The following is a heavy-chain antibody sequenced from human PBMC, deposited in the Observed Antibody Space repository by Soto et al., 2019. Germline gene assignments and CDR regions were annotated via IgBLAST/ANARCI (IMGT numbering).Heavy chain of an antibody. J-gene: IGHJ6*02. Sequence: SVKVSCKASGGTFSSYAISWVRQAPGQGLEWMGGIIPIFGTANYAQKFQGRVTITADESTSTAYMELSSLRSEDTAVYYCARDPVVVVVAAHSYYYYYGMDVWGQGTTVTDSS. CDR1: GGTFSSYA. CDR2: IIPIFGTA. D-gene: IGHD2-15*01. CDR3: ARDPVVVVVAAHSYYYYYGMDV. V-gene: IGHV1-69*13.